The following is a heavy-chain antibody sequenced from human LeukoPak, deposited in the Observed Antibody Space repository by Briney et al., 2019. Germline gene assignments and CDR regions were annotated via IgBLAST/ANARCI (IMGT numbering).Heavy chain of an antibody. V-gene: IGHV4-39*01. CDR3: ARQGSGGYSYGYSANY. CDR1: GGSISSSSYY. J-gene: IGHJ4*02. CDR2: IYYSGST. Sequence: SETLSLTCTVSGGSISSSSYYWGWIRQPPGKGLEWIGSIYYSGSTYYNPSLKSRVTISVDTSKNQFSLKLSSVTAADTAVYYCARQGSGGYSYGYSANYWGQGTLVTVSS. D-gene: IGHD5-18*01.